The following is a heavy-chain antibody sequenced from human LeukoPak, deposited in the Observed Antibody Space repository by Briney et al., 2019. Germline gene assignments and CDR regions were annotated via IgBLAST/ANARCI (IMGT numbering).Heavy chain of an antibody. CDR2: IYGAGGT. D-gene: IGHD6-13*01. V-gene: IGHV3-53*01. CDR1: GLSVSNNY. J-gene: IGHJ4*02. CDR3: ARIAAAGPIDY. Sequence: PGGSLRLSCAASGLSVSNNYMTWVRQAPGKGLEGVSAIYGAGGTYYPDSVKGRFNISRDNYKNTLSLQMNSLRAEDTAVYYCARIAAAGPIDYWGQGTLVTV.